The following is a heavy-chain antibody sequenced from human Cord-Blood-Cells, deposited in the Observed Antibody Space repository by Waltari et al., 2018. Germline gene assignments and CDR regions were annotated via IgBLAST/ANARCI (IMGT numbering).Heavy chain of an antibody. D-gene: IGHD1-1*01. J-gene: IGHJ5*02. V-gene: IGHV4-38-2*02. CDR3: AREGERGWFDP. CDR2: IYHSGST. Sequence: QVQLQESGPGLVKPSETLSLPCAVSGSSISSGYYWRRIRRPPGKGLEWIGRIYHSGSTYYNPSLKSRVTISVDTSKNQFSLKLSSVTAADTAVYYCAREGERGWFDPWGQGTLVTVSS. CDR1: GSSISSGYY.